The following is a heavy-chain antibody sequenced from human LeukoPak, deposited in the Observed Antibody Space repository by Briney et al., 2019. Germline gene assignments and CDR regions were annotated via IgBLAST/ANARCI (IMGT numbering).Heavy chain of an antibody. J-gene: IGHJ4*02. CDR1: GFTFSSYA. CDR3: ATRGDILTGYPYYFDY. V-gene: IGHV3-23*01. D-gene: IGHD3-9*01. Sequence: GGSLRLSCAASGFTFSSYAMSWVRRAPGKGLEWVSAISGSGGSTYYADSVKGRFTISRDNSKNTLYLQMNSLRAEDTAVYYCATRGDILTGYPYYFDYWGQGTLVTVSS. CDR2: ISGSGGST.